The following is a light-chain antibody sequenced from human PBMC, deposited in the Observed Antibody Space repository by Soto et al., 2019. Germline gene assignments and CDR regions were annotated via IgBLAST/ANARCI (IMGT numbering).Light chain of an antibody. J-gene: IGKJ4*01. CDR3: QQYNSWPRLT. Sequence: EIVMTQSPGTLSVSPGERATLSCRASQSVNTNLAWFQQKPCQAPRLLIYGASTKATDIPARFSGSGSGTEFTLPISSLQSEDLAIYYCQQYNSWPRLTFGGGTKVEIK. V-gene: IGKV3-15*01. CDR1: QSVNTN. CDR2: GAS.